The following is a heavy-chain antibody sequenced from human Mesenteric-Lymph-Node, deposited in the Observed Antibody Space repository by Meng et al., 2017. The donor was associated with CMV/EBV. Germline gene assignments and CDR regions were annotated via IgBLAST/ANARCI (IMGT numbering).Heavy chain of an antibody. J-gene: IGHJ6*02. CDR3: ATDVGGRLTITTSVMDV. CDR1: GFIFRIYG. D-gene: IGHD3-9*01. V-gene: IGHV3-30*02. CDR2: LLYDGGNQ. Sequence: GESLKISCAVSGFIFRIYGIHWVRQAPGKGLEWVAFLLYDGGNQYYANSVRGRFSISRDNLNNTLYLQMNSLRPEDTALYYCATDVGGRLTITTSVMDVWGQGTTVTVSS.